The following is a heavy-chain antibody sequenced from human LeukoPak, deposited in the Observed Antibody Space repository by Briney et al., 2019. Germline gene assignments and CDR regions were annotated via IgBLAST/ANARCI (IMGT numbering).Heavy chain of an antibody. Sequence: GGSLRLSCAASGFTFSSYWMSWVRQAPGKGLEWVANIKQDGSEKYYVDFVKGRFTISRDNAKNSLYLQMNSLRAEDTAVYYCARDKGPYGYSYGLDYWGQGTLVTVSS. V-gene: IGHV3-7*01. D-gene: IGHD5-18*01. J-gene: IGHJ4*02. CDR3: ARDKGPYGYSYGLDY. CDR2: IKQDGSEK. CDR1: GFTFSSYW.